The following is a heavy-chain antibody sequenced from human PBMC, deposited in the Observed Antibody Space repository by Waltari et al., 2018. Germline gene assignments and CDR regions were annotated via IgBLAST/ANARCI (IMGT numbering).Heavy chain of an antibody. J-gene: IGHJ4*02. CDR2: ISWDGGST. CDR3: AKEGGSGWFSFDY. Sequence: EVQLVESGGVVVQPGGSLRLSCAASGFTFDDYTMHWVRQAPGKGLEWVSLISWDGGSTYYTDSVKGRFTISRDNSKNSLYLQMNSLRTEDTALYYCAKEGGSGWFSFDYWGQGTLVTVSS. CDR1: GFTFDDYT. V-gene: IGHV3-43*01. D-gene: IGHD6-19*01.